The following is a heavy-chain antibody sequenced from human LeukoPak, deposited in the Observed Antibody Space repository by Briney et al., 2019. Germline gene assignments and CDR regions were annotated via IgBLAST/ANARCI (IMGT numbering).Heavy chain of an antibody. Sequence: GGSLRLSCAASGFIFNSYGMHWVRQAPGKGLEWVAVIWYDGSNKYYAVSVKGRFTISRDNSKNTLYLQMNSLRAEDTAVYYCARDFAGYSYGLAMTYWGQGTLVTVSS. V-gene: IGHV3-33*01. D-gene: IGHD5-18*01. CDR3: ARDFAGYSYGLAMTY. J-gene: IGHJ4*02. CDR2: IWYDGSNK. CDR1: GFIFNSYG.